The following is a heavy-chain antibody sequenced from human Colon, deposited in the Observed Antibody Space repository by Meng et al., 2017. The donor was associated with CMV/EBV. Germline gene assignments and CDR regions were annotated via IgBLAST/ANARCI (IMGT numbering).Heavy chain of an antibody. CDR1: GYSFTGYY. CDR2: MDPTTGRT. Sequence: VQPVQSGAWVKKPGASVKVSCKASGYSFTGYYIHWVRQAPGQGLEWMGWMDPTTGRTDYAQKFQGTVTMTRDTSISTAYLELSRLTSDDTAVYYCASHSSYVWGSHHWGQGTLVTVS. V-gene: IGHV1-2*02. D-gene: IGHD3-16*01. J-gene: IGHJ1*01. CDR3: ASHSSYVWGSHH.